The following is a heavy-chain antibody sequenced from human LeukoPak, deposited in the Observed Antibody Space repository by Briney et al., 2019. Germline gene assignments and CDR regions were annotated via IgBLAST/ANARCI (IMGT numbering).Heavy chain of an antibody. V-gene: IGHV5-51*01. J-gene: IGHJ5*02. CDR3: ARRGSSYGISGANWFDP. CDR1: GYDFTNKW. Sequence: PGESLKISFKASGYDFTNKWIAWVRQMPGKGLEWRGNIYPGDSEIKYSPSFEGQVTISADKSISTAYLQWSSLKASYTAMYYCARRGSSYGISGANWFDPWGQGTLVTVSS. CDR2: IYPGDSEI. D-gene: IGHD5-18*01.